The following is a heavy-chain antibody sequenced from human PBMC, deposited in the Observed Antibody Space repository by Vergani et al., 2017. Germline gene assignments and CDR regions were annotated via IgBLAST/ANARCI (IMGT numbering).Heavy chain of an antibody. D-gene: IGHD3-3*01. CDR2: VSWKSGSI. J-gene: IGHJ3*02. V-gene: IGHV3-9*01. Sequence: EVQLVESGGGLVQPGGSLRLSCAASGFTFDDYAMHWVRQAPGKGLEWVSGVSWKSGSIGYADSVKGRFTISRDNAKNSLYLQMNSLRAEETAVYYCAFGVVIDAFDIWGQGTMVTVSS. CDR3: AFGVVIDAFDI. CDR1: GFTFDDYA.